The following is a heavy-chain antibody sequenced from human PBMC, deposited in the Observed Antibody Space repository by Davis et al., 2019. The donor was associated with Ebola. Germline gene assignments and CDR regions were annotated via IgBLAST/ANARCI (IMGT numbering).Heavy chain of an antibody. V-gene: IGHV3-7*01. Sequence: GESLKISCAASGFMFSSYWMSWVRQAPGKGLEWVANIKPDGNEQQYVDSVKGRFTISRDNAKNSLYLQMNSLRDEDTAVYFCARSLGDIVLVPAALVPDYWGQGTLVTVSS. CDR1: GFMFSSYW. CDR2: IKPDGNEQ. D-gene: IGHD2-2*01. CDR3: ARSLGDIVLVPAALVPDY. J-gene: IGHJ4*02.